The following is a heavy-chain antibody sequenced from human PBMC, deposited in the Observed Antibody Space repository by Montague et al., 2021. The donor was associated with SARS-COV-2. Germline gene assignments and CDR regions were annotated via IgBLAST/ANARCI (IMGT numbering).Heavy chain of an antibody. Sequence: SETLSLTCAVYGGSLGGYYWSWIRQPPGEGLEWIAEISHSGSTSYNPSLKSRVTISVDTSKNQFSLKLSSATAADTAVYYYARVPYRLLFVPRYYGMDVWGQGTTVTVSS. J-gene: IGHJ6*02. V-gene: IGHV4-34*01. CDR3: ARVPYRLLFVPRYYGMDV. CDR2: ISHSGST. D-gene: IGHD2-2*01. CDR1: GGSLGGYY.